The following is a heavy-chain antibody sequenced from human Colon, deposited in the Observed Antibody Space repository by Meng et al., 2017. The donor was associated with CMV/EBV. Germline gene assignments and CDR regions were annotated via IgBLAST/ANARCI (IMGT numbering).Heavy chain of an antibody. CDR3: AGGTYQAWEVLYF. Sequence: QVQLQQWGAGLLKPSVTLSLTWFVVGWTIINYYWSWIRQSPGVGLEWIGDIHQSGISNHNPSLKSRVTISIDTSKNQFSLKQSSVTAADTALYYCAGGTYQAWEVLYFWGQGTLVTVSS. J-gene: IGHJ4*02. CDR1: GWTIINYY. CDR2: IHQSGIS. D-gene: IGHD3-10*01. V-gene: IGHV4-34*08.